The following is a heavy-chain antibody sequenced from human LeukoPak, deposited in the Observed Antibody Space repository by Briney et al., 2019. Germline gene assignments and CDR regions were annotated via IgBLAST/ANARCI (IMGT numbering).Heavy chain of an antibody. CDR2: INPNSGGT. Sequence: GASVTLSCKASGYTFTGYYMHWVRHAPGQGLEWMGWINPNSGGTNYSQKFQGRVTMTRDTSISTAYMELSRLRSDDTAVYYCARVRVITMEDFDYWGQGTLVTVSS. V-gene: IGHV1-2*02. J-gene: IGHJ4*02. CDR1: GYTFTGYY. CDR3: ARVRVITMEDFDY. D-gene: IGHD3-10*01.